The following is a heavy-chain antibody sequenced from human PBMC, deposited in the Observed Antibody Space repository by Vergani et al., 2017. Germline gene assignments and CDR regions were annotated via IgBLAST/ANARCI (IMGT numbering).Heavy chain of an antibody. D-gene: IGHD3-10*01. CDR2: ISSGGGDI. CDR3: TTAWGLYYLHGEYFQY. J-gene: IGHJ1*01. Sequence: EVQLLESGGGLVQPGGSRRLSCAGAGFTFDTYTMAYVRQAPGKGLEWVVTISSGGGDIFYADSVKGRFTISRDNSKNTLFLEMNSLKDEDTAVYYCTTAWGLYYLHGEYFQYLGRGTLVSVSS. V-gene: IGHV3-23*01. CDR1: GFTFDTYT.